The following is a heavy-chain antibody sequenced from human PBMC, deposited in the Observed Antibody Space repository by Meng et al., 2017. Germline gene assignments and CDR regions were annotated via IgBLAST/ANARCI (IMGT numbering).Heavy chain of an antibody. CDR1: GGTFSSYA. CDR2: IIPIFGTA. V-gene: IGHV1-69*06. Sequence: GQLVESGAEVKKPGSSVKVSCKASGGTFSSYAISWVRQAPRQGLEWMGGIIPIFGTANYAQKFQGRVTITADKSTSTAYMELSSLRSEDTAVYYCAVTYYYDSSGYYYNFDYWGQGTLVTVSS. J-gene: IGHJ4*02. CDR3: AVTYYYDSSGYYYNFDY. D-gene: IGHD3-22*01.